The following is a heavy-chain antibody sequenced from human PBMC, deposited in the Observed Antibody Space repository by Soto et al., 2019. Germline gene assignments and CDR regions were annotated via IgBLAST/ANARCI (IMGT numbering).Heavy chain of an antibody. CDR3: VREDILGVRSFDY. V-gene: IGHV3-48*02. Sequence: GGSLRLSCAASGFTFSGYSVNWVRQAPGKGLEWVSYISSGSKTIYYADSVKGRFTVSRDNAKNSQYLQMNSLRDEDTAVYYCVREDILGVRSFDYWGQGTLVTVSS. J-gene: IGHJ4*02. CDR1: GFTFSGYS. CDR2: ISSGSKTI. D-gene: IGHD3-9*01.